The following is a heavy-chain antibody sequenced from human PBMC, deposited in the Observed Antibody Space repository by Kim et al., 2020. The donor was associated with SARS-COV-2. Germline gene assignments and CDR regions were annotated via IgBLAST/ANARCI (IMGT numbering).Heavy chain of an antibody. V-gene: IGHV6-1*01. J-gene: IGHJ4*02. Sequence: AVSVKSRITINPDTSKNQFSLQLNSVTPEDTAVYYCARVSLGYSGYESHYWGQGTLVTVSS. D-gene: IGHD5-12*01. CDR3: ARVSLGYSGYESHY.